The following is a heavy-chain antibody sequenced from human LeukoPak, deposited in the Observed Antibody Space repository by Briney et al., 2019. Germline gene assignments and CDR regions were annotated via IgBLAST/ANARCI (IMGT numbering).Heavy chain of an antibody. D-gene: IGHD3-10*01. CDR2: ISAYNGNT. Sequence: ASVRVSCKASGYTFTSYGISWVRQAPGQGLEWMGWISAYNGNTNYAQKLQGRVTMTTDTSTSTAYMELRSLRSDDTAVYYCASESLWFGSYVYWGQGTLVTVSS. CDR1: GYTFTSYG. J-gene: IGHJ4*02. V-gene: IGHV1-18*01. CDR3: ASESLWFGSYVY.